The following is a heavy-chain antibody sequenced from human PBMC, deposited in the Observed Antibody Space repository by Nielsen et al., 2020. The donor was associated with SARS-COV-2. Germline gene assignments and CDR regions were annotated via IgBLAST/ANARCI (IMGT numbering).Heavy chain of an antibody. J-gene: IGHJ4*02. Sequence: GGSLRLSCAASGFTFSSYSMNWVRQAPGKGLEWVSYISSSSSTIYYADSVKGRFTISRDNAKNSLYLQMNSLRAEDTAVYYCATGYSYGYGALNYWGQGILVTVSS. V-gene: IGHV3-48*01. CDR1: GFTFSSYS. CDR2: ISSSSSTI. CDR3: ATGYSYGYGALNY. D-gene: IGHD5-18*01.